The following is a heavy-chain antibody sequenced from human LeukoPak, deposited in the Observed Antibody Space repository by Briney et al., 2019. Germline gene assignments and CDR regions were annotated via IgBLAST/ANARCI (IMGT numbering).Heavy chain of an antibody. CDR3: AKEFSHYYYGMDV. CDR2: IKQDGSEK. Sequence: GGSLRLSCAASGFTFSSYWMSWVRQAPGKGLEWVANIKQDGSEKYYVDSVKGRFTISRDNAKNSLYLQMNSLRAEDTALYYCAKEFSHYYYGMDVWGQGTTVTVSS. V-gene: IGHV3-7*03. CDR1: GFTFSSYW. J-gene: IGHJ6*02.